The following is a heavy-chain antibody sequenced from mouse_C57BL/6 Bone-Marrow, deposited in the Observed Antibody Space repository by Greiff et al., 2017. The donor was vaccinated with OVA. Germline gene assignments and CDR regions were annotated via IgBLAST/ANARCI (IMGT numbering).Heavy chain of an antibody. J-gene: IGHJ4*01. CDR2: IHPNSGRT. CDR3: ARCYLLRRLRDY. CDR1: GYTFTSYW. V-gene: IGHV1-64*01. D-gene: IGHD1-1*01. Sequence: QVQLQQSGAELVKPGASVKLSCKASGYTFTSYWMHWVKQRPGQGLEWIGMIHPNSGRTNYNEKFKSKATLTVDKASSTAYMQLSSLTSEDSAGYYCARCYLLRRLRDYWGQGTAVTVSS.